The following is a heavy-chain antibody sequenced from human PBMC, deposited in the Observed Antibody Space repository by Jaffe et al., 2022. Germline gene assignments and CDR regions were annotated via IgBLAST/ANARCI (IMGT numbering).Heavy chain of an antibody. CDR2: IYYSGST. J-gene: IGHJ4*02. Sequence: QVQLQESGPGLVKPSETLSLTCTVSGGSISSYYWSWIRQPPGKGLEWIGYIYYSGSTNYNPSLKSRVTISVDTSKNQFSLKLSSVTAADTAVYYCASWHGDRDYWGQGTLVTVSS. V-gene: IGHV4-59*01. CDR1: GGSISSYY. D-gene: IGHD4-17*01. CDR3: ASWHGDRDY.